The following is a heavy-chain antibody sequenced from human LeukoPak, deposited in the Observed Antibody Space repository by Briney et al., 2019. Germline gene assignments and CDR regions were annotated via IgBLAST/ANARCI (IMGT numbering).Heavy chain of an antibody. J-gene: IGHJ6*02. D-gene: IGHD6-19*01. V-gene: IGHV1-69*13. CDR1: RGIFSSYG. CDR3: ARDVFVAAVAGPTGNYQHHGMDV. CDR2: ITPMFGAP. Sequence: GASVKVSCKASRGIFSSYGISWVRQAPGQGPEWMGGITPMFGAPKYAQKFQGRVTITADESTGTAYMEISSLRSDDTAVYYCARDVFVAAVAGPTGNYQHHGMDVWGLGTTVTVSS.